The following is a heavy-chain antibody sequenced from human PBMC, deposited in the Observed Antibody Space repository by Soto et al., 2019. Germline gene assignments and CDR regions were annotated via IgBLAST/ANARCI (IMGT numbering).Heavy chain of an antibody. J-gene: IGHJ5*02. CDR3: ARVGTSSMTTFESGGYFDP. CDR2: IYNSGST. V-gene: IGHV4-31*03. Sequence: SETLSLTCTVSGGSFSSGSYYWTWIRQHPGRGLEWIGFIYNSGSTYYTPSLKSRITMSVDTSKNQFSLKLSSVTAADTAVYYCARVGTSSMTTFESGGYFDPWGPGTLVTVS. D-gene: IGHD3-16*01. CDR1: GGSFSSGSYY.